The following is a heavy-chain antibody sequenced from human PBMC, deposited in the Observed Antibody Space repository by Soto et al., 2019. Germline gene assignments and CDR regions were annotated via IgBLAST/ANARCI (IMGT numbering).Heavy chain of an antibody. Sequence: SGPTLVNPTQTLTLTCTCSGFSLSTSGVGVGWIRQPPGKALEWLALIYWDDDKRYSPSLKSRLTITKDTSKNQVVLTMTNMDPVDTATYYCAHIGRFRGTYYYYYMDVWGKGTTVTVSS. D-gene: IGHD3-16*01. CDR3: AHIGRFRGTYYYYYMDV. J-gene: IGHJ6*03. CDR2: IYWDDDK. V-gene: IGHV2-5*02. CDR1: GFSLSTSGVG.